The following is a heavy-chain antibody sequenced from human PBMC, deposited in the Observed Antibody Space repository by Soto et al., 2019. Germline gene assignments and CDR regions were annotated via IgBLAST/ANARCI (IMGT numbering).Heavy chain of an antibody. D-gene: IGHD1-7*01. Sequence: PGESLKISCKGSGYSFTSYWIGWVRQMPGKGLEWMGIIYPGDSDTRYSPSFQGQVTISADKSISTAYLQWSSLKASDTAMYYCARGLELLGVYCGMDVWGQGTTVTVSS. CDR3: ARGLELLGVYCGMDV. CDR2: IYPGDSDT. J-gene: IGHJ6*02. CDR1: GYSFTSYW. V-gene: IGHV5-51*01.